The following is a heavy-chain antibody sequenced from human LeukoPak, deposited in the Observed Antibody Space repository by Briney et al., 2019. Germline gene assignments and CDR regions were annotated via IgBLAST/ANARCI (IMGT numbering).Heavy chain of an antibody. Sequence: ASVKVSCEASGGTFSSYAISWVRQAPGQGLEWMGGIIPIFGTANYAQKFQGRVTITADESTSTAYMELSSLRSEDTAVYYCARVDVDIDYGGNPNNPPVDYWGQGTLVTVSS. J-gene: IGHJ4*02. CDR3: ARVDVDIDYGGNPNNPPVDY. CDR2: IIPIFGTA. V-gene: IGHV1-69*01. D-gene: IGHD4-23*01. CDR1: GGTFSSYA.